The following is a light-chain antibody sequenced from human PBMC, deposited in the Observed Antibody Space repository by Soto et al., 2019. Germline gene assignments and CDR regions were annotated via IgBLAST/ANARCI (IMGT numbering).Light chain of an antibody. V-gene: IGKV1-27*01. CDR3: QKYDSAPLT. J-gene: IGKJ4*01. CDR2: GAS. CDR1: RGISNY. Sequence: DTQMTQSPSSLSASVGDRVTITCRASRGISNYLAWYQQKPGKVPKLLISGASTLQSGVPSRFSGSGSGTDFTLTISSLQPEDFATYYCQKYDSAPLTFGGGTKVDIK.